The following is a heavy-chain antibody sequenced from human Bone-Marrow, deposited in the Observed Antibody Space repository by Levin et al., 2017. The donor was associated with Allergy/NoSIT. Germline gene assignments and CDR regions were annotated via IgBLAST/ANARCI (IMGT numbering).Heavy chain of an antibody. CDR3: ARIGPRPSWVPTGTATRGYYDYYGMDV. D-gene: IGHD1-14*01. CDR1: GFTFSDYY. CDR2: ISSSGSTI. V-gene: IGHV3-11*01. J-gene: IGHJ6*02. Sequence: GGSLRLSCAASGFTFSDYYMSWIRQAPGKGLEWVSYISSSGSTIYYADSVKGRFTISRDNAKNSLYLQMNSLRAEDTAVYYCARIGPRPSWVPTGTATRGYYDYYGMDVWGQGTTVTVSS.